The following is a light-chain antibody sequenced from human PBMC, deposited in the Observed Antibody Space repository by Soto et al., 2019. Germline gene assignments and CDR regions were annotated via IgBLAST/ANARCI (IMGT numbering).Light chain of an antibody. J-gene: IGLJ2*01. V-gene: IGLV1-44*01. CDR1: SSNIGSNT. Sequence: QSVLTQPPSASGTPGQRVTISCSGSSSNIGSNTVNWYHQLPGTAPKLLIYSNNQRPSGVPDRFSGSKSGTSASLAITGLQSDDEDAYYCAAWDDSLNGHVVFGGGTKVTVL. CDR2: SNN. CDR3: AAWDDSLNGHVV.